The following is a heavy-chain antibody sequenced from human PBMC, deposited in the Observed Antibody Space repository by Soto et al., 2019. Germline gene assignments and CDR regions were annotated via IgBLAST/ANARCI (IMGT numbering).Heavy chain of an antibody. D-gene: IGHD3-10*01. CDR1: GFTFTSSD. Sequence: ASVKVSCKASGFTFTSSDVHWVRQATGQGLEWMGWMNPNSGNTGYAQKFQGRVTMTRNTSISTAYMELSSLRSEDTAVYYCARVRRGSSAYWGQGTLVTSPQ. V-gene: IGHV1-8*02. J-gene: IGHJ4*02. CDR2: MNPNSGNT. CDR3: ARVRRGSSAY.